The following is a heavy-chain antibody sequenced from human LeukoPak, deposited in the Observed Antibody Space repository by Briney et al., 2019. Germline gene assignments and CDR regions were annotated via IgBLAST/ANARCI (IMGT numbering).Heavy chain of an antibody. CDR2: ISSSGITR. V-gene: IGHV3-11*04. CDR1: GFTFSDYY. J-gene: IGHJ4*02. D-gene: IGHD3-10*01. Sequence: PGGSLRLSCAASGFTFSDYYMSWIRQAPGKGLEWVSYISSSGITRYYADSVKGRFTMSRDNAKNSVHLQMNSLRAEDTAVYYCARDLKGVAHFFEYRGQGILVTVSS. CDR3: ARDLKGVAHFFEY.